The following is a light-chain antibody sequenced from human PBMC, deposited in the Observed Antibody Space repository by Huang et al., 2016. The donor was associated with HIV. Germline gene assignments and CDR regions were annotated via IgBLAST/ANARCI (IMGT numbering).Light chain of an antibody. CDR2: DAS. CDR3: QQCNNWPRT. V-gene: IGKV3-15*01. Sequence: EIVMTQSPATLSVSPGERATLSCRASQSVSSSLAWYQQKPGQAPRLLIYDASTRATGIPSRFSGSGSGTECTLTISSLQSEDFAVYYCQQCNNWPRTFGQGTRLEIK. CDR1: QSVSSS. J-gene: IGKJ2*01.